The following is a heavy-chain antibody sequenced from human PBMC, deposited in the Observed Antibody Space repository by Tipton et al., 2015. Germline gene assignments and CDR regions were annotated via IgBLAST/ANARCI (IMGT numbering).Heavy chain of an antibody. CDR2: IHHGGST. J-gene: IGHJ3*02. CDR3: ARGSAAEGGAFDI. D-gene: IGHD6-13*01. Sequence: TLSLTCSVSGDSISSSNWWSWVRQPPGKGLEWIGEIHHGGSTNYNPSLKSRVTMSADTSKNQSSLRLGSVTAADTAMYYCARGSAAEGGAFDIWGQGTMVTVSS. V-gene: IGHV4-4*02. CDR1: GDSISSSNW.